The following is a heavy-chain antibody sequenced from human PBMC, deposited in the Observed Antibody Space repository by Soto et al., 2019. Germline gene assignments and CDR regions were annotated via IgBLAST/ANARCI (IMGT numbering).Heavy chain of an antibody. D-gene: IGHD3-3*01. J-gene: IGHJ6*02. Sequence: QVQLVQSGAEVKKPGASVKVSCKASGYTFTSYDINWVRQATGQGLEWMGWMNPNSGNTGYAQKFQGRVTMTRNTSISTAYMDLSSLRSEDTAVYYCAAVGYYDFWSGFYYYYGMDVWGQGTTVTVSS. CDR2: MNPNSGNT. CDR1: GYTFTSYD. V-gene: IGHV1-8*01. CDR3: AAVGYYDFWSGFYYYYGMDV.